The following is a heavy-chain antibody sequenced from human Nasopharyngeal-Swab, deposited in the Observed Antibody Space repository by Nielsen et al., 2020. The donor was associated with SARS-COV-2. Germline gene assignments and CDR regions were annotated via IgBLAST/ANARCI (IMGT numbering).Heavy chain of an antibody. CDR3: ARGLGKQITIFEVVIAYNWFDP. Sequence: RQAPGKGLEWIGVVNHSGSTNYNPSLKSRVTISVDTSKNQFSLKLSSVTAADTAVYYCARGLGKQITIFEVVIAYNWFDPWGQGTLVTVSS. V-gene: IGHV4-34*01. D-gene: IGHD3-3*01. CDR2: VNHSGST. J-gene: IGHJ5*02.